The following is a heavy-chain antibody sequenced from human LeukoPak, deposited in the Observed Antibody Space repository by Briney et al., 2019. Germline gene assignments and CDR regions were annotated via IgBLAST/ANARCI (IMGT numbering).Heavy chain of an antibody. Sequence: GGSLRLSCAASGFTVSSNYMSWVRQAPGKGLEWVSVIYSGGSTYYADSVKGRFTISRDNSKNTLYLQMNSLRAEDTAVYYCARDGDDSSGYYLGKIAYWGQGTLVTVSS. V-gene: IGHV3-66*02. CDR3: ARDGDDSSGYYLGKIAY. CDR1: GFTVSSNY. J-gene: IGHJ4*02. CDR2: IYSGGST. D-gene: IGHD3-22*01.